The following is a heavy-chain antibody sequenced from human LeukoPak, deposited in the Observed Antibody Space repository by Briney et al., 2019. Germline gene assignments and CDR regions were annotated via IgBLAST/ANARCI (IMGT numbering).Heavy chain of an antibody. CDR2: INPNSGGT. J-gene: IGHJ6*03. CDR1: GYTFTGYY. Sequence: ASVKVSCKASGYTFTGYYMHWVRQAPGQGLEWMGWINPNSGGTNYAQKFQGRVTMTRDTSISTAYMELSRLRSDDTAVYYCAREIHSSSWYGLYYYYYMDVWGKGTTVTISS. V-gene: IGHV1-2*02. CDR3: AREIHSSSWYGLYYYYYMDV. D-gene: IGHD6-13*01.